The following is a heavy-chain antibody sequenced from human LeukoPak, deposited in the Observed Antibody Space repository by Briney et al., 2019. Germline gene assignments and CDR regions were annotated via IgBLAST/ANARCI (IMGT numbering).Heavy chain of an antibody. J-gene: IGHJ5*02. D-gene: IGHD3-10*01. CDR2: IYSGGST. V-gene: IGHV3-66*01. Sequence: GGSLRLSCAASGFTVSSNYMSWVRQAPGKGLEWVSVIYSGGSTYYADSVKGRFTISRDNSKNTLYLQMNSLRAEDTAVYYCARETMVRGVITHSDPWGQGTRVTVSS. CDR1: GFTVSSNY. CDR3: ARETMVRGVITHSDP.